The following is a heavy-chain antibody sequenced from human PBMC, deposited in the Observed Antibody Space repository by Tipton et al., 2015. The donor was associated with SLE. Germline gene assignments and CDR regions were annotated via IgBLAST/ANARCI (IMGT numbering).Heavy chain of an antibody. D-gene: IGHD3-16*01. CDR1: RGSFSGYA. CDR3: ARARAGDHYFDY. Sequence: TLSLTCAVSRGSFSGYAWNWIRQAPGKGPEWIGEISHSGSANYNASLKSRVTMSLDKSNNQFSLRLSSVTAADTAVYYCARARAGDHYFDYWGQGTLVTVSS. J-gene: IGHJ4*02. CDR2: ISHSGSA. V-gene: IGHV4-34*01.